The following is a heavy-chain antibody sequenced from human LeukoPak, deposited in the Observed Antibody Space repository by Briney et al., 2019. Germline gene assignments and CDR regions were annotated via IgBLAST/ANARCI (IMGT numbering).Heavy chain of an antibody. Sequence: SETLSLTCAVYGGSFSGYYWSWIRQHPGKGLEWIGEINHSGSTNYNPSLKSRVTISVDTSKNQFSLKLSSVTAADTAVYYCARSRLQWLVRGWFDPWGQGTLVTVSS. D-gene: IGHD6-19*01. CDR1: GGSFSGYY. J-gene: IGHJ5*02. CDR3: ARSRLQWLVRGWFDP. V-gene: IGHV4-34*01. CDR2: INHSGST.